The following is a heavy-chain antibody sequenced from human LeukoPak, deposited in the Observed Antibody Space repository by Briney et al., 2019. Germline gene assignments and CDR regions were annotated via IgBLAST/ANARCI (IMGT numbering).Heavy chain of an antibody. CDR3: ARAPSGVLPYYLDF. J-gene: IGHJ4*02. CDR1: GYTFTSYD. D-gene: IGHD3-10*01. CDR2: INLDTNKT. Sequence: ASVKVSCKASGYTFTSYDINWVRQATGQGLEWMGWINLDTNKTGYAQKFQGRFAITRSASIDTVFMDLNSLTSEDTAVYYCARAPSGVLPYYLDFWGPGTLVAVSS. V-gene: IGHV1-8*03.